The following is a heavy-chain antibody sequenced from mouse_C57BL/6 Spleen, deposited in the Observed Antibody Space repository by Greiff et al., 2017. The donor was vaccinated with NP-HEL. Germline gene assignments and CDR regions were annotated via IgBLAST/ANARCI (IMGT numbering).Heavy chain of an antibody. V-gene: IGHV1-82*01. CDR3: ARGGGRGVLDY. CDR1: GYAFSSSW. Sequence: QVQLQQSGPELVKPGASVKISCKASGYAFSSSWMNWVKQRPGKGLEWIGRIYPGDGDTNYNGKFKGKATLTADKSSSTAYMQLSSLTSEDSAVYFCARGGGRGVLDYWGQGTTLTVSS. J-gene: IGHJ2*01. CDR2: IYPGDGDT. D-gene: IGHD1-1*02.